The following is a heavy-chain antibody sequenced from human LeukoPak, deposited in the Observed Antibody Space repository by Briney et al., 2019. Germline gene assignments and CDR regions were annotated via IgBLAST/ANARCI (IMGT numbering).Heavy chain of an antibody. CDR2: INPNSGGT. CDR1: GYTFTGYY. Sequence: ASVKVSCKASGYTFTGYYVHWVRQAPGQGLEWMGWINPNSGGTNFAQKFQGRVTMTRDTSISTAYMELSRLRSDDTAVYYCARDPNSLYYYYMDVWGKGTTVTISS. D-gene: IGHD2/OR15-2a*01. J-gene: IGHJ6*03. CDR3: ARDPNSLYYYYMDV. V-gene: IGHV1-2*02.